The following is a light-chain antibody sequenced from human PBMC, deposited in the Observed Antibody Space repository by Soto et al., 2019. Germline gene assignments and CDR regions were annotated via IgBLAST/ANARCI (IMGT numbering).Light chain of an antibody. J-gene: IGLJ2*01. CDR1: SSDVGGYNY. Sequence: QSALTQPPSASGSPGQSVTNSCTGTSSDVGGYNYVSWYQQHPGKAPKLMIYEVSKRPSGVPDRFSGSKSGNTASLTVSGLQAEDEADYYCSSYAGSNILVFGGGTKVTVL. CDR2: EVS. V-gene: IGLV2-8*01. CDR3: SSYAGSNILV.